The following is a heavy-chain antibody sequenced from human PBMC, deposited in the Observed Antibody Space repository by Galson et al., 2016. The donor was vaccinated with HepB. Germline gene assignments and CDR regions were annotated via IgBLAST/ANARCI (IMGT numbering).Heavy chain of an antibody. CDR1: GGSISSSSYH. V-gene: IGHV4-39*01. Sequence: ETLSLTCSVSGGSISSSSYHWGCNRQPQGKGLAWTGTNYYSGSTYSNPYIKSRVTIPMDTSKNQFSLRLNSVTAADTAVYYCARLSPTWGYGKIDYWGRGTLVTVSS. D-gene: IGHD5-12*01. CDR3: ARLSPTWGYGKIDY. J-gene: IGHJ4*02. CDR2: NYYSGST.